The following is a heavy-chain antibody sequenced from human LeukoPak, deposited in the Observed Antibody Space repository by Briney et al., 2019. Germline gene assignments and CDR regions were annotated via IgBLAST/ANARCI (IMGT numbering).Heavy chain of an antibody. Sequence: GGSLNFSCKASGLPLSNRWIPWSRKPPGKGLEWVATITQGGSDKFYVDSVKGRFTISGDNAKNSLYLQMNSLRAEDTAVYYCARDPFELWGQGTLVTVSS. J-gene: IGHJ4*02. CDR3: ARDPFEL. CDR1: GLPLSNRW. CDR2: ITQGGSDK. D-gene: IGHD1-26*01. V-gene: IGHV3-7*01.